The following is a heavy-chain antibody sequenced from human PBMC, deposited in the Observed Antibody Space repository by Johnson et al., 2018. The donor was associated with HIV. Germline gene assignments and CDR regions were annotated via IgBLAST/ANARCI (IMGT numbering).Heavy chain of an antibody. CDR2: IHWNGAST. Sequence: EVQLVESGGGVVRPGGSLRLSCVASGFTFDDYDMTWVRQAPGKGLEWVSGIHWNGASTGYTDSVKGRFTISRDNAKNSLYVQMNGLRAEDSALYYCARATFYYDPSGYLTRPRAFDIWGQGTKVTVSS. D-gene: IGHD3-22*01. V-gene: IGHV3-20*04. CDR1: GFTFDDYD. CDR3: ARATFYYDPSGYLTRPRAFDI. J-gene: IGHJ3*02.